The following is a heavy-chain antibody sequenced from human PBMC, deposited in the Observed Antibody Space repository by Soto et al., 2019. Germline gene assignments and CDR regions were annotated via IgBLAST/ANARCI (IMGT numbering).Heavy chain of an antibody. CDR1: GFSLSNYG. CDR2: IWHDGSIQ. Sequence: GGSLRLSCAASGFSLSNYGMHWVRQAPGKGLEWVAVIWHDGSIQQYADSVKGRFTISRDNSKNTVSLQMNSLRDEDSAAYYSATTGPYWGQGTLVTVSS. V-gene: IGHV3-33*01. CDR3: ATTGPY. J-gene: IGHJ4*02.